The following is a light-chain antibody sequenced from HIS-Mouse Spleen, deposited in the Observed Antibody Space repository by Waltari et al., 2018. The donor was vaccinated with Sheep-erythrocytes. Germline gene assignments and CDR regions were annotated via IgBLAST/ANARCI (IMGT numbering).Light chain of an antibody. CDR1: QSISSY. V-gene: IGKV1-39*01. CDR2: AAS. J-gene: IGKJ4*01. Sequence: DIQMTQSPSSLSASVGDRVTITCRASQSISSYLNWYQQKPGKAPKLLIYAASSLQSGVPSRFSGSGSVTEFTLTISSLQPEDFATYYCQQSYSTPPLTFGGGTKVEIK. CDR3: QQSYSTPPLT.